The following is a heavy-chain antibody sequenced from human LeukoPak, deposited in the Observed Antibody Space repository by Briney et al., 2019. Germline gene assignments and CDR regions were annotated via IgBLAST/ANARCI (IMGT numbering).Heavy chain of an antibody. J-gene: IGHJ5*02. CDR2: INPNSGGT. CDR3: ARGRHVLLWFGELLPPHNWFDP. CDR1: GYTFTGYY. D-gene: IGHD3-10*01. Sequence: GASVKVSCKASGYTFTGYYMHWVRQAPGQGLEWMGWINPNSGGTNYAQKFQGWVTMTRDTSISTAYMELSRLRSDDTAVYYCARGRHVLLWFGELLPPHNWFDPWGQGTLVTVSS. V-gene: IGHV1-2*04.